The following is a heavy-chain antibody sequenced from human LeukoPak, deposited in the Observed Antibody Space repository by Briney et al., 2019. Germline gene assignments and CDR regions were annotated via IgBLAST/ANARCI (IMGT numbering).Heavy chain of an antibody. CDR3: AKDYDIFS. Sequence: GGSLRLSCAASGFTFSSYGMSWVRQAPGRGLEWVSGISGSGLSTYYADSVKGRFTISRGNSKNTLYLHMNSLRAEDTAVYYCAKDYDIFSWGQGTLVNVSS. D-gene: IGHD3-3*01. J-gene: IGHJ4*02. CDR2: ISGSGLST. V-gene: IGHV3-23*01. CDR1: GFTFSSYG.